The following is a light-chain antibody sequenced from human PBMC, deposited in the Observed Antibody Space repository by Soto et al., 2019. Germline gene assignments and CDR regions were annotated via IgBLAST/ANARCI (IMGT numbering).Light chain of an antibody. J-gene: IGKJ1*01. V-gene: IGKV1-39*01. CDR3: QQSYTTPRT. CDR1: QSISSY. CDR2: APS. Sequence: DIQMTQSPSSLSASVGDRVTITCRASQSISSYLNCYQQKPGKAPKLLMYAPSSLQSGVPSRFTGSGSGTDFTLTISSLQPEDFATYYCQQSYTTPRTFGQGTKVEIK.